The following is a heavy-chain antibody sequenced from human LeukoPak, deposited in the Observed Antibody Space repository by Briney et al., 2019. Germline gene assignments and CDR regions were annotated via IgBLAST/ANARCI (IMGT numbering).Heavy chain of an antibody. V-gene: IGHV3-74*01. CDR2: ISSDGSST. J-gene: IGHJ4*02. Sequence: PGGSLRLSCAASGFTLSSNWMHWVRQAPGKGLVWVSRISSDGSSTNYADSVKGRFTISRDNAKNTLYLQMNSLRAEDTAVYYCAKLGVVIASPPDYWGQGTLVTVSS. CDR1: GFTLSSNW. D-gene: IGHD2-21*01. CDR3: AKLGVVIASPPDY.